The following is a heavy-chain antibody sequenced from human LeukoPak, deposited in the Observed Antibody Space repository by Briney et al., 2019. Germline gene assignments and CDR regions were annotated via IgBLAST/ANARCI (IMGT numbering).Heavy chain of an antibody. CDR2: ISSNGGST. J-gene: IGHJ4*02. V-gene: IGHV3-64*01. CDR3: ARVRSGSYFDY. D-gene: IGHD1-26*01. Sequence: PGGSLRLSCAASGFTFSDYAMQWVRQAPGKGLEYVSAISSNGGSTYYASSVKGRFTIFRGNSKNTLYLQMGSLRAEDTAVYYCARVRSGSYFDYWGQGTLVTVSS. CDR1: GFTFSDYA.